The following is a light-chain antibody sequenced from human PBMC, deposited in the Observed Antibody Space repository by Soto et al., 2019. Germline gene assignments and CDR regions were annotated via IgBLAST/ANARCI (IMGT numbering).Light chain of an antibody. CDR3: QQYGSSFPT. CDR2: GAS. Sequence: VLKHSVDALSLYPGERATLSCRASQSVRSRSLAWYQHNPGQAPRLLMYGASSRATGIPDRFSGSGSGTDFTLTISRLEPEDFVVYYCQQYGSSFPTFGEGTKVDIK. CDR1: QSVRSRS. J-gene: IGKJ1*01. V-gene: IGKV3-20*01.